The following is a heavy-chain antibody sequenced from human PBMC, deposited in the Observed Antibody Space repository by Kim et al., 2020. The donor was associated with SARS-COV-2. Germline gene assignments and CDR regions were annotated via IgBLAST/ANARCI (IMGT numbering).Heavy chain of an antibody. V-gene: IGHV4-59*01. CDR3: ARDILEGPNYGMDV. Sequence: TPSLKSRVTISVDTSKNQFSLKLSSVTAADTAVYYCARDILEGPNYGMDVWGQGTTVTVSS. J-gene: IGHJ6*02.